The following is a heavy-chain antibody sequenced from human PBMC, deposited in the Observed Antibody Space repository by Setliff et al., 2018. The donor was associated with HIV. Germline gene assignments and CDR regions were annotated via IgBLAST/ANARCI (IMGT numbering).Heavy chain of an antibody. V-gene: IGHV4-38-2*01. D-gene: IGHD5-18*01. CDR1: GYSISSGYY. J-gene: IGHJ4*02. CDR2: IYHSGST. CDR3: ARGTGSYGSDY. Sequence: PSETLSLTCAVSGYSISSGYYWGWIRQPPGKGLEWIGSIYHSGSTYYNPSLKSRVTISVDTSKNQFSLKLSSVTAADTAVYYCARGTGSYGSDYWGQGTLVTVS.